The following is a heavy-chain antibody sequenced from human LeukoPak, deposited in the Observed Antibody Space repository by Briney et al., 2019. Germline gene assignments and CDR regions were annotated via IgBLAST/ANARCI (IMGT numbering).Heavy chain of an antibody. CDR3: ARTYQLLYDDAFDI. V-gene: IGHV3-48*01. Sequence: GGSLRLSGAASGFTFSRYSMNWVRQAPGKGLEWVSYISSSSSTIYYADSVKGRFTISRDNAKNSLYLQMNSLRAEDTAMYYCARTYQLLYDDAFDIWGQGIMVTVSS. CDR2: ISSSSSTI. CDR1: GFTFSRYS. D-gene: IGHD2-2*02. J-gene: IGHJ3*02.